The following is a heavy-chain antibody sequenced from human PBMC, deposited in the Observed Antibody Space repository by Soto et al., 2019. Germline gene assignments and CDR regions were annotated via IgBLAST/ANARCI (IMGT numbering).Heavy chain of an antibody. CDR1: AVIIVSLA. V-gene: IGHV3-30-3*01. J-gene: IGHJ6*01. D-gene: IGHD5-18*01. CDR3: ARGGGIQRWVLYYYYGRDV. Sequence: GGCVSHHCSRAAVIIVSLAMYRVPLGQAKGQKCVAIISYYGTNKYYAASVKGRFTSSRDNAKNTLYLQMNSLRAEDTAVYDCARGGGIQRWVLYYYYGRDVGEQGTRGTVSS. CDR2: ISYYGTNK.